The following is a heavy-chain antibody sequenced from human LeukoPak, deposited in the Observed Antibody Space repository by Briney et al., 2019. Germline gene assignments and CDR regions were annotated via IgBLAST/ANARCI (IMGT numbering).Heavy chain of an antibody. CDR2: IIRILGIA. CDR1: GGTFSSYA. CDR3: ARRLIAAAAAFLFDF. J-gene: IGHJ4*02. D-gene: IGHD6-25*01. V-gene: IGHV1-69*04. Sequence: SVKASRKPSGGTFSSYAISSVRQAPEQRGEWGGRIIRILGIANSTQKLQGRVTITADKSTSTHYMELSRPRSADTAVYISARRLIAAAAAFLFDFWGQGTLVTVSS.